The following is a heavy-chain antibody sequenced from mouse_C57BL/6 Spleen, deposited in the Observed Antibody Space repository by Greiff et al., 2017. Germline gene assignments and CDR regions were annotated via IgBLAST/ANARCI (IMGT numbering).Heavy chain of an antibody. CDR2: FDPSDSYT. V-gene: IGHV1-50*01. D-gene: IGHD1-1*01. J-gene: IGHJ3*01. CDR3: ASFDYYGFAY. Sequence: VQLQQSGAELVKPGASVKLSCKASGYTFTSYWMQWVKQRPGQGLEWIGEFDPSDSYTNYNQKFKGKATLTGDTSSSTAYMQLSSLASEDSAIYYCASFDYYGFAYWGQGTLVTVAA. CDR1: GYTFTSYW.